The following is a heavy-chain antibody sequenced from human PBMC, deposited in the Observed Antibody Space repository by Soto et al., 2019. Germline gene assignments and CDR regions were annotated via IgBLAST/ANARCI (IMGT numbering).Heavy chain of an antibody. Sequence: PGGSLRLSCAASGFTFSSYGMHWVRQAPGKGLEWVAVIWYDGSNKYYADSVKGRFTISRDNSKNTLYLQMNSLRAEDTAVYYCARDPTIFGVVTHNWFDPWGQGTLVTVSS. J-gene: IGHJ5*02. CDR3: ARDPTIFGVVTHNWFDP. CDR2: IWYDGSNK. CDR1: GFTFSSYG. D-gene: IGHD3-3*01. V-gene: IGHV3-33*01.